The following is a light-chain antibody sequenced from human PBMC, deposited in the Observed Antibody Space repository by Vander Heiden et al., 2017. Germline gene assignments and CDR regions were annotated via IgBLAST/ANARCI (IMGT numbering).Light chain of an antibody. Sequence: SYELTQPPSVSVSPGQTASITCSGDKLGDKYACWYQQKPGQSPVRGIYQDSKRPSGIPARFSGANSGNTATLTISGTQAMDEADYYCQAWDSRTWVFGGGTQLTVL. V-gene: IGLV3-1*01. CDR2: QDS. CDR1: KLGDKY. J-gene: IGLJ2*01. CDR3: QAWDSRTWV.